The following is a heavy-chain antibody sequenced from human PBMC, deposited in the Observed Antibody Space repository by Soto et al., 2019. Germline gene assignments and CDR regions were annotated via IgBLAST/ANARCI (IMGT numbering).Heavy chain of an antibody. V-gene: IGHV3-21*01. CDR3: ARGRLEWELDHFDY. Sequence: PGGSLRLSCAASGFTFSSYSMNWVRQAPGKGLEWVSSISSSSSYIYYADSVKGRFTISRDNAKNSLYLQMNSLRAEDTAVYYCARGRLEWELDHFDYWGQGTLVTVSS. J-gene: IGHJ4*02. CDR2: ISSSSSYI. CDR1: GFTFSSYS. D-gene: IGHD1-26*01.